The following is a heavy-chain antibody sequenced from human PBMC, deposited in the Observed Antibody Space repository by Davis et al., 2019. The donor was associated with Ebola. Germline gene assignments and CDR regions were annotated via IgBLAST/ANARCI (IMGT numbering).Heavy chain of an antibody. J-gene: IGHJ3*02. CDR1: GGSISSYY. CDR3: ARLRRDAFDI. CDR2: IYYSGST. Sequence: MPGGSLRLSCTVSGGSISSYYWSWIRQPPGKGLEWIGYIYYSGSTNYNPSLKSRVTISVDTSKNQFSLKLSSVTAADTAVYYCARLRRDAFDIWGQGTMVTVSS. V-gene: IGHV4-59*08.